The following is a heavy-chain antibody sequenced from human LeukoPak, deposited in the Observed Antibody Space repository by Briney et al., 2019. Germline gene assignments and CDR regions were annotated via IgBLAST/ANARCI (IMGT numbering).Heavy chain of an antibody. D-gene: IGHD6-19*01. CDR1: GGSISSSSYY. Sequence: SETLSLTCTVSGGSISSSSYYWGWIRQPPGKGLEWIGSIYYSGSTYYNPSLKSRVTISVDTSKNQFSLKLSSVTAADTAVYYCAGSIAVAGDYYYYYMDVWGKGTTVTISS. V-gene: IGHV4-39*07. CDR2: IYYSGST. CDR3: AGSIAVAGDYYYYYMDV. J-gene: IGHJ6*03.